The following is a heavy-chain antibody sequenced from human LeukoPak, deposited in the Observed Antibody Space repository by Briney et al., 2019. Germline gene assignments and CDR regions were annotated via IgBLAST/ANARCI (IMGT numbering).Heavy chain of an antibody. CDR1: GGSISSY. V-gene: IGHV4-59*08. Sequence: PSETLSLTCTVSGGSISSYWSWIRQPPGKGLEWIGYIYYSGSTNYNPSLKSRATISVDTSKNQFSLKLSSVTAADTAVYYCARQESAPPMIDYWGQGTLVTVSS. CDR2: IYYSGST. J-gene: IGHJ4*02. CDR3: ARQESAPPMIDY.